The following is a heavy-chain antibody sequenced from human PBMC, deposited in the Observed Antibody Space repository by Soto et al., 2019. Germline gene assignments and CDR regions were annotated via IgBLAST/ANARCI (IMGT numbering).Heavy chain of an antibody. J-gene: IGHJ6*03. Sequence: QVQLVQSGAEVKKPGASVKVSCKTSGDSFSAYYLHWVRQAPGQGLEWLGWINPNGGATKYAQKFRGRGAMTRDKSIRTAYLEPTSLRTDDTAIYYCARESGGATATLDYYYFYMDVWGKGTTVTVSS. D-gene: IGHD5-12*01. CDR2: INPNGGAT. CDR3: ARESGGATATLDYYYFYMDV. CDR1: GDSFSAYY. V-gene: IGHV1-2*02.